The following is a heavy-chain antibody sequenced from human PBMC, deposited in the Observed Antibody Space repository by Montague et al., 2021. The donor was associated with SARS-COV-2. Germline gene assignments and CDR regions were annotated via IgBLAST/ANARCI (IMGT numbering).Heavy chain of an antibody. D-gene: IGHD4-17*01. J-gene: IGHJ5*02. CDR3: ARHRNYGDHSLDNWFHP. Sequence: SDTLSLTRTVSGDSTSCPNCYWGWIRQAPGKGLDWIGTIYNSGTTYYSPSLKSRLTISIDTSKNQFSLKLTSVTAADTAVYYCARHRNYGDHSLDNWFHPWGQGTLVTVSS. CDR1: GDSTSCPNCY. V-gene: IGHV4-39*01. CDR2: IYNSGTT.